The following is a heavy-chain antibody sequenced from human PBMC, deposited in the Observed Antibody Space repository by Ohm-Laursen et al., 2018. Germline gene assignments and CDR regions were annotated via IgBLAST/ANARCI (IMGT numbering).Heavy chain of an antibody. D-gene: IGHD1-26*01. J-gene: IGHJ4*02. CDR2: ISSSGSTI. Sequence: GSLRLSCSASGFTFSNAWMSWVRQAPGKGLEWVSYISSSGSTIYYADSVKGRFTISRDNAKNSLYLQMNSLRAEDTSLYFCVGWESQNYWGQGTLVTVSS. CDR1: GFTFSNAW. CDR3: VGWESQNY. V-gene: IGHV3-11*04.